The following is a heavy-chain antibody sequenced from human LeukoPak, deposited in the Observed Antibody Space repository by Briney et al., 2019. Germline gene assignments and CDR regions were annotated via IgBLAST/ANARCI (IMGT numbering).Heavy chain of an antibody. Sequence: SETLSLTCAVYGGSFSGYYWSWIRQPPGKGLEWIGSIYYSGSTYYNPSLKSRVTISVDTSKNQFSLKLSSVTAADTAVYYCARLSYKGLRYFPIWGQGTLVTVSS. CDR2: IYYSGST. CDR3: ARLSYKGLRYFPI. CDR1: GGSFSGYY. D-gene: IGHD3-9*01. J-gene: IGHJ4*02. V-gene: IGHV4-34*01.